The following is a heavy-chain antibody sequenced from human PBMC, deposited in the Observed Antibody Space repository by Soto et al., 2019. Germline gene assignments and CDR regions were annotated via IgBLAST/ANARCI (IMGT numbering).Heavy chain of an antibody. CDR2: ISAYNGNT. D-gene: IGHD3-3*01. CDR3: ARLKYYDFWSGYYTTAGAFDI. CDR1: GYTFTSYG. J-gene: IGHJ3*02. V-gene: IGHV1-18*01. Sequence: QVQLVQSGAEVKKPGASVKVSCKASGYTFTSYGISWVRQAPGQGLEWMGWISAYNGNTNYAQKLQGRVTMTTDTSTRPAYIELRSLRSDDTAVYYCARLKYYDFWSGYYTTAGAFDIWGQGTMVTVSS.